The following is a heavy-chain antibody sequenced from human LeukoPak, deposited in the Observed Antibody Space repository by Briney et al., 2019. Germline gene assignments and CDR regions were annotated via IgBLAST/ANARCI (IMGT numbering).Heavy chain of an antibody. CDR1: GYTFTGYY. D-gene: IGHD3-9*01. V-gene: IGHV1-2*02. Sequence: ASVKVSCKASGYTFTGYYMHWVRQAPGQGLEWMGWINPNSGGTNYAQKFQGRVTMTRDTSISTAYMELSRLRSGDTAVYYCARGAHDILTGYTPLDYWGQGTLVTVSS. J-gene: IGHJ4*02. CDR2: INPNSGGT. CDR3: ARGAHDILTGYTPLDY.